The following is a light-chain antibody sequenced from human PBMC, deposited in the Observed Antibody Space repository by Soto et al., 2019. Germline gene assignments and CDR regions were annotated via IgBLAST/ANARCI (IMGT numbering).Light chain of an antibody. V-gene: IGKV1-12*01. CDR3: LQDYNYPWT. Sequence: DIQMTQSPSSVSASVGDRVTITCRASQDIDKWLTWYQQKPGLAPKLVIYTASRLYGGGPSRFSGSGSGTYFTLTISNLQPEDVATYYCLQDYNYPWTFGQGTKVDIK. CDR2: TAS. CDR1: QDIDKW. J-gene: IGKJ1*01.